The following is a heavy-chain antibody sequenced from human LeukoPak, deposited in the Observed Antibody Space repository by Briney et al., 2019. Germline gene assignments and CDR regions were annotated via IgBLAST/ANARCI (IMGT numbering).Heavy chain of an antibody. CDR1: GFTFSSYG. V-gene: IGHV3-33*01. CDR3: ARDHLPEWELPTPEYYFDY. J-gene: IGHJ4*02. Sequence: GRSLRLSCAASGFTFSSYGMHWVRQAPGKGLEWVAVIWYDGSNKYYADSVKGRFTIFRDNSKNTLYLQMNSLRAEDSAVYYCARDHLPEWELPTPEYYFDYWGQGTLVTVSS. D-gene: IGHD1-26*01. CDR2: IWYDGSNK.